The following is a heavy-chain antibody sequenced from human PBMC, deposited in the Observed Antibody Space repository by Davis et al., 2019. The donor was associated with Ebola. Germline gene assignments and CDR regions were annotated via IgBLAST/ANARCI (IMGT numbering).Heavy chain of an antibody. CDR2: ISGSGGST. V-gene: IGHV3-23*01. J-gene: IGHJ4*02. CDR1: GFTFSSYA. Sequence: GESLKISCAASGFTFSSYAMSWVRQAPGKGLEWVSSISGSGGSTYSADSMKGRFTISRDNSQNTLYMQMNSLRAEDTAVYYCAKPPNNIVGAIYYFDYWGQGTLVTVSS. D-gene: IGHD1-26*01. CDR3: AKPPNNIVGAIYYFDY.